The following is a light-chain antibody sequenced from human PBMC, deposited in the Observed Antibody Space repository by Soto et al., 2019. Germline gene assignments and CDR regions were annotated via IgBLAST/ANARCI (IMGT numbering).Light chain of an antibody. CDR1: QSVSTSN. CDR2: GAS. J-gene: IGKJ1*01. CDR3: QQHNTFWT. V-gene: IGKV3-15*01. Sequence: ESVLTQSPGTLSLSPGERSTLSCRASQSVSTSNLAWYQQKPGQAPRLLIYGASTRATGIPARFSGSGSGTEFTLTISSLQPDDFATYYCQQHNTFWTFGPGTKVDIK.